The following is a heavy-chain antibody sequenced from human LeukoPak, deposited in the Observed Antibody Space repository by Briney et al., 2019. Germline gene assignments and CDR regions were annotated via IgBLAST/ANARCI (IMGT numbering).Heavy chain of an antibody. CDR3: ARGHRIAAALTGWFDP. Sequence: PSETLSLTCTVSGGSISSSSYYWSWIRQPPGKGLEWIGEINHSGSTNYNPSLKSRVTISVDTSKNQFSLKLSSVTAADTAVYYCARGHRIAAALTGWFDPWGQGTLVTVSS. CDR1: GGSISSSSYY. V-gene: IGHV4-39*07. CDR2: INHSGST. D-gene: IGHD6-13*01. J-gene: IGHJ5*02.